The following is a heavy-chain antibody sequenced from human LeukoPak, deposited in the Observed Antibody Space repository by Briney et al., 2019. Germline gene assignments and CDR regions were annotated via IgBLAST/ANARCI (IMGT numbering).Heavy chain of an antibody. CDR3: AKALVVCGGDCPPPRYYGMDV. Sequence: PGGSLRLSCAASGFTFSSYGMHWVRQAPGKGLEWVAVISYDGSNKYYADSVKGRFTISRDNSKNTFYLQMNSLRAEDTAVYYCAKALVVCGGDCPPPRYYGMDVWGQGTTVTVSS. J-gene: IGHJ6*02. CDR2: ISYDGSNK. CDR1: GFTFSSYG. V-gene: IGHV3-30*18. D-gene: IGHD2-21*02.